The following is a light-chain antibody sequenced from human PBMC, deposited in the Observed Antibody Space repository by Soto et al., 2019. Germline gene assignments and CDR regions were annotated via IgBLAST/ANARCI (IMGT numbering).Light chain of an antibody. V-gene: IGLV2-14*03. CDR1: SSDFGGYTY. CDR2: DAT. Sequence: QSALTQPASVSGSPGQSITISCTGTSSDFGGYTYVSWYQQHPGKAPKLMIFDATSRPSGVSNRFSGSKSDNTASLTTAGLQAEDEADYYCSSYTSTSTYVFGTGTKVTVL. J-gene: IGLJ1*01. CDR3: SSYTSTSTYV.